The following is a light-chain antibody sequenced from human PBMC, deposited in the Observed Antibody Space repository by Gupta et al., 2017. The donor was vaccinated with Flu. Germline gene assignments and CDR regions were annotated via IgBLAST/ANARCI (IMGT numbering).Light chain of an antibody. Sequence: DIQMTQSPSSVSASVGDRVTITCRASQIIDGWLSWYQQRPGKAPKLLVYSTSILHNGVSSRFSGSGSATHFTLTITDLRPEDFAIYYCQQAKDFPFTFGHGTK. V-gene: IGKV1-12*01. CDR3: QQAKDFPFT. CDR2: STS. J-gene: IGKJ3*01. CDR1: QIIDGW.